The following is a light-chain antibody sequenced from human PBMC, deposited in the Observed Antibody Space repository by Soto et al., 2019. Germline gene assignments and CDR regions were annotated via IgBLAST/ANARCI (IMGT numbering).Light chain of an antibody. CDR1: QYVGSR. J-gene: IGKJ1*01. CDR2: YMS. V-gene: IGKV3-11*01. CDR3: QQYNEWPRS. Sequence: EIVLTQSPATLSSSPGETATLSCRASQYVGSRLAWYQHKPGQAPRLLIYYMSKRATGIPARFSGSGSGTDFTLTISGLEPEDFAVYYCQQYNEWPRSFRQVTKGEIK.